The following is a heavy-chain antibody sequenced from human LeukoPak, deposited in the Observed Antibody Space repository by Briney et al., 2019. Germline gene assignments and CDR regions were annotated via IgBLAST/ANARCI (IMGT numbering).Heavy chain of an antibody. V-gene: IGHV4-4*07. D-gene: IGHD6-19*01. CDR3: ARMGIAVAGTSLGLFDP. CDR2: IYTSRST. Sequence: SETLSLTCTVSGGSISSYYWSWIRQPAGKGLEWIGRIYTSRSTNYNPSLMSRVTMSVDTSKNQFSLKLSSVTAADTAVYYCARMGIAVAGTSLGLFDPWGEGKLWTVSS. J-gene: IGHJ5*02. CDR1: GGSISSYY.